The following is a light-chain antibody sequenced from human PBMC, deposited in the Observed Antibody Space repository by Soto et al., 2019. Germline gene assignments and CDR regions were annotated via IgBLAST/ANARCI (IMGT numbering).Light chain of an antibody. CDR3: CSYAGGSTDVL. CDR1: SSDVGSYNL. J-gene: IGLJ2*01. Sequence: QSVLTQPASVSGSPGQSITISCTGTSSDVGSYNLVSWYQHHPGKAPKLMIYEDNKRPSGVSNRFSGSKSGNTASLTISGLQAEDEADYYCCSYAGGSTDVLFGGGTKLTVL. CDR2: EDN. V-gene: IGLV2-23*01.